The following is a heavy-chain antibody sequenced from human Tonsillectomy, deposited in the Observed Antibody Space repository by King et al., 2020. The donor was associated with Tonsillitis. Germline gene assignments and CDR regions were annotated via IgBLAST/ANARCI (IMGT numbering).Heavy chain of an antibody. V-gene: IGHV4-34*01. CDR1: GGSFSGYS. Sequence: VQLQQWGAGLLKPSETLSLTCAVYGGSFSGYSWSWIRQPPGKGLEWVGEINHSGSTNHNPSLKHRVTISVDTSKNQFSLKLSSVTAADTAVYYCATSTTYHSPDCSSSSCPNWFDPWGQGTLVTVSS. CDR2: INHSGST. J-gene: IGHJ5*02. D-gene: IGHD2-2*01. CDR3: ATSTTYHSPDCSSSSCPNWFDP.